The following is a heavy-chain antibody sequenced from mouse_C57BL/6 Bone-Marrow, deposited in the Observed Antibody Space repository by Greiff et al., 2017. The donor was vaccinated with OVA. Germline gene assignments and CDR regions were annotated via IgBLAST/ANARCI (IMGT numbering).Heavy chain of an antibody. J-gene: IGHJ3*01. CDR2: ISSGSSTI. CDR3: ARGVLYYCGSRTAWFAY. CDR1: GFTFSDYG. Sequence: EVKLQESGGGLVKPGGSLKLSCAASGFTFSDYGMHWVSQAPEQGLEWVGYISSGSSTIYYADTVKGRVTMSRDNSKNTLFMHMTSLRSEDTAMYYCARGVLYYCGSRTAWFAYWGQGTLVTVSA. D-gene: IGHD1-1*01. V-gene: IGHV5-17*01.